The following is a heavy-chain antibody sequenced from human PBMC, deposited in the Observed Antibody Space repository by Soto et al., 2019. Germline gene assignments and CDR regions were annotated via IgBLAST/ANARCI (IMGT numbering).Heavy chain of an antibody. D-gene: IGHD1-26*01. V-gene: IGHV3-30-3*01. CDR1: GFTFSSYA. CDR3: ARGGFRSWELLPFDY. CDR2: ISYDGNNK. Sequence: QVQLVGSGGGVVQPGRSLRLSCAASGFTFSSYAMHWVRQAPGKGLEWVAVISYDGNNKYYADSVKGRFTISRDDSKNTLYLQMNSLRPEDTAVYYCARGGFRSWELLPFDYWGQGTLVTVSS. J-gene: IGHJ4*02.